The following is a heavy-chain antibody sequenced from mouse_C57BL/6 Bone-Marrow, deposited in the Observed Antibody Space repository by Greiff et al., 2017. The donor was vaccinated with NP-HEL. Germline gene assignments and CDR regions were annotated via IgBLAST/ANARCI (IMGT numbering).Heavy chain of an antibody. Sequence: VQLKESGAELVRPGASVKLSCTASGFNIKDDYMHWVKQRPEQGLEWIGWIDPENGDTEYASKFQGKATITADTSSNTAYLQLSSLTSEDTAVYYCTIYYYGSSPDWGQGTTLTVSS. CDR1: GFNIKDDY. V-gene: IGHV14-4*01. CDR3: TIYYYGSSPD. J-gene: IGHJ2*01. D-gene: IGHD1-1*01. CDR2: IDPENGDT.